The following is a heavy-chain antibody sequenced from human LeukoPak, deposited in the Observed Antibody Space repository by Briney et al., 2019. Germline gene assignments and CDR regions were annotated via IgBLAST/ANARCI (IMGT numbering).Heavy chain of an antibody. V-gene: IGHV4-59*02. Sequence: GSLRLSCAASGFTVSSNYLSWVRQAPGKGLEWIGYIYYSGSTNYNPSLKSRVTISVDTSKNQFSLNLSSVTAADTAVYYCARGRGSSWYYFDSWGQGTLVTISS. J-gene: IGHJ4*02. CDR3: ARGRGSSWYYFDS. CDR2: IYYSGST. CDR1: GFTVSSNY. D-gene: IGHD6-13*01.